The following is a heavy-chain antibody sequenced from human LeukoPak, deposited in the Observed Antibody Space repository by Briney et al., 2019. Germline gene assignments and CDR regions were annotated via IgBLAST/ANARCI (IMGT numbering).Heavy chain of an antibody. CDR2: IYPGDSDT. Sequence: GVSLKISCTGCVYSFTSYWIGWGRQMPGKGLEWLGIIYPGDSDTSYRPSFQGQVIISADNSISTAYLQWSSLKASDTAMYYCARHDYGDYVGAFDIWGQGTMVTVSS. D-gene: IGHD4-17*01. J-gene: IGHJ3*02. CDR3: ARHDYGDYVGAFDI. CDR1: VYSFTSYW. V-gene: IGHV5-51*01.